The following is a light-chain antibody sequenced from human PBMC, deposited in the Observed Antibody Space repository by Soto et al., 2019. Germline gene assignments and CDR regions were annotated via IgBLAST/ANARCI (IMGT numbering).Light chain of an antibody. V-gene: IGKV1-39*01. CDR2: SAS. Sequence: DIQMTQSPSSLSASVGDRVTVTCRTSQNIYNYLNWYQQKPGKAPKLLIYSASSLQSGVPSRFSGSGSGTEFTLPISSLQPEDFVTYYCQQGYSTPYTFGQGTKLEIK. J-gene: IGKJ2*01. CDR1: QNIYNY. CDR3: QQGYSTPYT.